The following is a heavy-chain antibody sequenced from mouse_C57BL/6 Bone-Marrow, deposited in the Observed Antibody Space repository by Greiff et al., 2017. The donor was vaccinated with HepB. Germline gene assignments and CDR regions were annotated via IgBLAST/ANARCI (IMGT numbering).Heavy chain of an antibody. Sequence: QVTLKESGPGILQPSQTLSLTCSFSGFSLSTFGMGVGWIRQPSGKGLEWLAHIWWDDDKYYNPALKSRLTISKDTSKNQVFLKSANVDPADTATYYCARHYGSSYDWYFDVWGTGTTVTVSS. CDR2: IWWDDDK. D-gene: IGHD1-1*01. V-gene: IGHV8-8*01. CDR3: ARHYGSSYDWYFDV. CDR1: GFSLSTFGMG. J-gene: IGHJ1*03.